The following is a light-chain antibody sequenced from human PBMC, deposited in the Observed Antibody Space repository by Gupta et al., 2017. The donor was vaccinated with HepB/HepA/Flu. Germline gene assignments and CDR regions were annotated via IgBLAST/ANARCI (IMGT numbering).Light chain of an antibody. CDR1: QSISRW. V-gene: IGKV1-5*03. Sequence: DIQMTQSPSTLSASIGDTVTITCLAIQSISRWLAWYQQRPGKAPKLLIYEASSLERGVPSRFSGSGSGTEFTLTISRLQPDDFATYYCLQDYAYSWTFGQGTKVEV. J-gene: IGKJ1*01. CDR2: EAS. CDR3: LQDYAYSWT.